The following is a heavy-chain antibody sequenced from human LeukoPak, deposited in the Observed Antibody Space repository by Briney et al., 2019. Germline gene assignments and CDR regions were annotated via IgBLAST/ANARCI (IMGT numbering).Heavy chain of an antibody. Sequence: GGSLRLSCAASGFTFTNAWMGWVRQAPGKGLEWVGRIKSKTDGGTTDYAAPVKGRFTISRDDSKNTLYLQMNSLKTEDTAVYYCTTAYYYGSGSYYNFDDYWGQGTLVTVSS. J-gene: IGHJ4*02. D-gene: IGHD3-10*01. CDR2: IKSKTDGGTT. V-gene: IGHV3-15*01. CDR1: GFTFTNAW. CDR3: TTAYYYGSGSYYNFDDY.